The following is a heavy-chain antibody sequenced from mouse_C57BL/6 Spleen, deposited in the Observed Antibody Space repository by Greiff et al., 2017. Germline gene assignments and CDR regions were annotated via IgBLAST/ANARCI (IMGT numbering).Heavy chain of an antibody. V-gene: IGHV1-69*01. Sequence: QVQLQQPGAELVMPGASVKLSCKASGYTFTSYWMHWVKQRPGQGLEWIGEIDLSDSYTNYNQKFKGKSTLTVDKSSSTAYMQLSSLTSEDSAVYYCARGDGYDYWGQGTTLTVSS. CDR1: GYTFTSYW. CDR3: ARGDGYDY. CDR2: IDLSDSYT. D-gene: IGHD2-3*01. J-gene: IGHJ2*01.